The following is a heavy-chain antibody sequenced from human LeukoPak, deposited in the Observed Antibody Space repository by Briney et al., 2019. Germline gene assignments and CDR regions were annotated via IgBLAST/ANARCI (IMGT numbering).Heavy chain of an antibody. J-gene: IGHJ1*01. Sequence: SETLSLTCTVSGYSISSDYYWGWIRQPPGKGLEWIGSIHHSGSTYYNPSLKSRVTILVDTSKNQFSLKLSSVTAADTAVYYCARDPRDYSGSYYPLWGQGTLVTVSS. D-gene: IGHD1-26*01. CDR3: ARDPRDYSGSYYPL. CDR2: IHHSGST. CDR1: GYSISSDYY. V-gene: IGHV4-38-2*02.